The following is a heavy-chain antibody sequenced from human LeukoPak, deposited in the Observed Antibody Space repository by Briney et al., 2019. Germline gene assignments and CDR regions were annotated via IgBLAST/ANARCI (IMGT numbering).Heavy chain of an antibody. CDR3: ARCYGSRILGYYMDV. J-gene: IGHJ6*03. CDR2: IYTSGST. Sequence: PSETLSLTCTVSSASISSYSWSWIRQPAGKGLEWIGRIYTSGSTNYNPSLKSRVTMSIDTSTIQFSLRLTSVAAADTAVYYCARCYGSRILGYYMDVWGKGTTVTVSS. V-gene: IGHV4-4*07. D-gene: IGHD3-10*01. CDR1: SASISSYS.